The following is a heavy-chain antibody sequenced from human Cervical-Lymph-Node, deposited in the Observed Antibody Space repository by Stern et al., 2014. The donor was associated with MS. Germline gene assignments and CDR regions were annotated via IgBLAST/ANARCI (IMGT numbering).Heavy chain of an antibody. CDR3: ARDGPEYSSSSSFDY. D-gene: IGHD6-6*01. J-gene: IGHJ4*02. CDR2: IYHSGST. CDR1: GGSISSSNW. Sequence: VQLVESGPGLVKPSGTLSLTCAVSGGSISSSNWWSWVRQPPGKGLEWLGEIYHSGSTNYNPSLNSRVTISVDKSQNKVFLKLRSVAAADTAVYYGARDGPEYSSSSSFDYWGQGTLVTVSS. V-gene: IGHV4-4*02.